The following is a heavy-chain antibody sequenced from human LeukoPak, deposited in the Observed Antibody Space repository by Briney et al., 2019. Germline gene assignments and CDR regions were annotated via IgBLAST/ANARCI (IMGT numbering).Heavy chain of an antibody. V-gene: IGHV3-23*01. CDR2: ISDSGDSI. CDR1: AFTFSAYA. Sequence: GGSLRLSCAASAFTFSAYAMTWVRQAPGKGLEWVSGISDSGDSIYYADSVKGRFTISRDNSKNMLYLQMNSLRAEDTAVYYCAKSGLNRFDYWGQGTLVTVSS. D-gene: IGHD2-15*01. CDR3: AKSGLNRFDY. J-gene: IGHJ4*02.